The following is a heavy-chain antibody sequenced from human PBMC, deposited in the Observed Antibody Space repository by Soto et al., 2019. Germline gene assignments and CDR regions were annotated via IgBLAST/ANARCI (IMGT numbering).Heavy chain of an antibody. D-gene: IGHD3-10*01. V-gene: IGHV3-30*18. CDR1: GFTFSSYG. Sequence: QVQLVESGGGVVQPGRSLRLSCAASGFTFSSYGMHWVRQAPGKGLEWVAVISYDGSNKYYADSVKGRFTISRDNSKNSLYMQKNSLRAEDTAVYYCAKEGSGSCNYVLCYYGMDVWGQGTTVSVSS. J-gene: IGHJ6*02. CDR2: ISYDGSNK. CDR3: AKEGSGSCNYVLCYYGMDV.